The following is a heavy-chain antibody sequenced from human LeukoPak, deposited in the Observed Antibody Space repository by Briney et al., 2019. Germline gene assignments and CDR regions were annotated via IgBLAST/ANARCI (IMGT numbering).Heavy chain of an antibody. CDR3: AREADCSSTSCYISGAFDI. CDR2: IYYSGST. CDR1: GGSISSYY. Sequence: SETLSLTCTVSGGSISSYYWSWIRQPPGKGLEWIGYIYYSGSTNYNPSLKSRVTISVDTSKNQFSLKLSSVTAADTAVYYCAREADCSSTSCYISGAFDIWGQGTMVTVSS. V-gene: IGHV4-59*01. J-gene: IGHJ3*02. D-gene: IGHD2-2*02.